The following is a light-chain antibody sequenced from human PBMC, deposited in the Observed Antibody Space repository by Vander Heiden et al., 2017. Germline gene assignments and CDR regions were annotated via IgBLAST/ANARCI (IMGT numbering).Light chain of an antibody. CDR2: DAS. V-gene: IGKV3-11*01. CDR3: QQRINWPPYT. J-gene: IGKJ2*01. CDR1: QSVSND. Sequence: EIVLQQSPATLPVSPGERGTLSCRASQSVSNDLAWYQQKPGQPPRLLIYDASNRATGIPARFSGSGSVTDFTLTISSLEPEDFAVYYCQQRINWPPYTFGLGTKLEIK.